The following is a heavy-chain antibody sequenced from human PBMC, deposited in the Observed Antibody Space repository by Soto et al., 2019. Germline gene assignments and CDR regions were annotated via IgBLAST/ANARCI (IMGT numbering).Heavy chain of an antibody. Sequence: QVQLVQSGAELKKPGASAKVSCKASGYMFTSYGISWVRQAPGQGLEWMAWISVNNGNTNYAQKFQGRVTMTTDTSTNTAHMELWSLRYDDTSVYYCARFNGSGTNYYMDVWGKGTTVIVSS. D-gene: IGHD3-10*01. J-gene: IGHJ6*03. CDR3: ARFNGSGTNYYMDV. V-gene: IGHV1-18*01. CDR2: ISVNNGNT. CDR1: GYMFTSYG.